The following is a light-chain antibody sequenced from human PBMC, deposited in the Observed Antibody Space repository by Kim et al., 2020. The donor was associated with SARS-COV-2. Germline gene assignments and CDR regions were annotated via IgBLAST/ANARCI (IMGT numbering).Light chain of an antibody. CDR2: HDN. V-gene: IGLV6-57*02. Sequence: GTTLNISWTTSSGSSASNYVQCYHQRPGSAPPSVLNHDNQRASGVPDRFSGSIGSSSNAASLSISGLKTEDEADYYCQSYDSSARVFGGGTKLTVL. J-gene: IGLJ3*02. CDR1: SGSSASNY. CDR3: QSYDSSARV.